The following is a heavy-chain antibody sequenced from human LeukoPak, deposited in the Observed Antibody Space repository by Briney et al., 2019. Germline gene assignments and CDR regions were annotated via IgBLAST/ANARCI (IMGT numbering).Heavy chain of an antibody. CDR3: AKDIGSILLVGMDV. Sequence: GGSLRLSCAASGFTFDDYAMHWIRQAPGKGLEWVSGISWNSGSIGYADSVKGRFTISRDNAKNSLYLQMNSLRAEDTALYYCAKDIGSILLVGMDVWGQGTTVTVSS. V-gene: IGHV3-9*01. CDR1: GFTFDDYA. CDR2: ISWNSGSI. D-gene: IGHD3-10*01. J-gene: IGHJ6*02.